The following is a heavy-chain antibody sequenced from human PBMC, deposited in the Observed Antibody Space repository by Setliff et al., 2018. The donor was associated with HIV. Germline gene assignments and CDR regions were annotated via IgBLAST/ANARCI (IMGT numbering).Heavy chain of an antibody. CDR2: ISSSDSTI. D-gene: IGHD4-17*01. Sequence: GGSLRLSCATSEFTFSSYAMGWVRQAPGKGLEWVAYISSSDSTIYYADSVKGRFTIYRDNAKNSLFLQMNGLRAEDTGFYYCARLSPPDDYGDLGGVDYWGQGTLVTVSS. J-gene: IGHJ4*02. CDR1: EFTFSSYA. CDR3: ARLSPPDDYGDLGGVDY. V-gene: IGHV3-48*03.